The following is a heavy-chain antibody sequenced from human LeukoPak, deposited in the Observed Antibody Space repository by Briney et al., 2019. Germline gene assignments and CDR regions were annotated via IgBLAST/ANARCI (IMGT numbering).Heavy chain of an antibody. J-gene: IGHJ4*02. D-gene: IGHD6-13*01. Sequence: GGSLRLSCAASGFTFSSYAMHWVRQAPGKGLEWVAVISYDGSNKYYADSVKGRFTISRDNSKNTLYLQMNSLRAEDTAVYYCARGQRGRAAAKLRYFDYWGQGTLVTVSS. CDR3: ARGQRGRAAAKLRYFDY. V-gene: IGHV3-30-3*01. CDR1: GFTFSSYA. CDR2: ISYDGSNK.